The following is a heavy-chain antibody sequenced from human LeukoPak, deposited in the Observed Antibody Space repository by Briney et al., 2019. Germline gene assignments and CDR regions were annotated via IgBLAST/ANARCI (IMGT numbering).Heavy chain of an antibody. D-gene: IGHD2-2*01. J-gene: IGHJ4*02. Sequence: PGGSLRLSCAASGFTFSSYAMSWVRQAPGKGLEWVSAISGSGGSTYYADSVKGRFTISRDNSNNTLYLQMNSLRAEDTAVYYCAKDHCTSCFIVSKFGDYWGQGTLVTVSS. CDR1: GFTFSSYA. CDR3: AKDHCTSCFIVSKFGDY. CDR2: ISGSGGST. V-gene: IGHV3-23*01.